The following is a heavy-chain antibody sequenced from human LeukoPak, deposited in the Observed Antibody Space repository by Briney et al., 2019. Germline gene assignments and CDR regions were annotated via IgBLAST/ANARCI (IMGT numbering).Heavy chain of an antibody. D-gene: IGHD3-9*01. CDR1: GGSISSSSYY. J-gene: IGHJ4*02. V-gene: IGHV4-39*07. CDR3: ARGEYDDILTGYYHFDS. Sequence: ASETLSLTCTVSGGSISSSSYYWGWIRQPPGKGLEWIGSIYYSGSTYYNPSLKSRVTISVSTSKNQFSLKLSSVTAADTAAYYCARGEYDDILTGYYHFDSWGQGTVVSVSS. CDR2: IYYSGST.